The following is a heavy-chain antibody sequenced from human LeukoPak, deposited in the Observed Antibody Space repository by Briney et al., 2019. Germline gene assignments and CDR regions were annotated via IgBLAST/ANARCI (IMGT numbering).Heavy chain of an antibody. J-gene: IGHJ4*02. V-gene: IGHV3-66*01. CDR2: IYSGGGT. CDR1: GFTVSNNY. D-gene: IGHD6-13*01. Sequence: GGSLRLSCAASGFTVSNNYMSWVRQAPGKGLEWVSVIYSGGGTYYADSVKGRFTISRDNSKNTLYLQMNSLSAEDTAVYYCARDPGSSWSYFDYWGQGTLVTVSS. CDR3: ARDPGSSWSYFDY.